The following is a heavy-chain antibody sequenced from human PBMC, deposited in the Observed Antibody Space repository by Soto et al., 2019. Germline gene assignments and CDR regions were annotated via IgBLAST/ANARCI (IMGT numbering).Heavy chain of an antibody. J-gene: IGHJ4*02. CDR3: ASAPAPSYSSSWYYFDY. D-gene: IGHD6-13*01. CDR2: IYYSGST. Sequence: PSETLSLTCTVSGGSISSYYWSWIRQPPGKGLEWIGYIYYSGSTNYNPSLKSRVTISVDTSKNQFSLKLSSVTAADTAVYYCASAPAPSYSSSWYYFDYWGQGTLVTVS. V-gene: IGHV4-59*01. CDR1: GGSISSYY.